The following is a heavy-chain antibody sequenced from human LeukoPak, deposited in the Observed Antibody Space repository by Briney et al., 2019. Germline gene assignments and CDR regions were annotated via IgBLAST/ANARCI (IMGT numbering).Heavy chain of an antibody. D-gene: IGHD6-13*01. CDR2: ISYDGSNK. CDR3: AILSGYSNDY. CDR1: GFTFSSYA. J-gene: IGHJ4*02. Sequence: GRSLRLSCAASGFTFSSYAMHWVRQAPGKGLEWVAVISYDGSNKYYADSVKGRFTISRDNSKNTLYLQMNSLRAEDTAVYYCAILSGYSNDYWGQGTLVTVSS. V-gene: IGHV3-30-3*01.